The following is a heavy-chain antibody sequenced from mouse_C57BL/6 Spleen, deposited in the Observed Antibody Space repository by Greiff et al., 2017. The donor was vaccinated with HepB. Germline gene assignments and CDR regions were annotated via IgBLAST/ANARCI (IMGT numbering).Heavy chain of an antibody. Sequence: EVQLQQSGPELVKPGASVKIPCKASGYTFTDYNMDWVKQSHGKSLEWIGDINPNNGGTSYNQKFKGKATLSVDKSSSTAYMELRSLTSEDTAVYYCARRVWYNYAMDYWGQGTSVTVSS. CDR1: GYTFTDYN. D-gene: IGHD2-10*02. V-gene: IGHV1-18*01. CDR3: ARRVWYNYAMDY. J-gene: IGHJ4*01. CDR2: INPNNGGT.